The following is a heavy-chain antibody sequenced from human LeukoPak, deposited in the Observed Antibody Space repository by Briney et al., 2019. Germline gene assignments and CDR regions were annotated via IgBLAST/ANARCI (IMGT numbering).Heavy chain of an antibody. V-gene: IGHV1-18*03. J-gene: IGHJ4*02. D-gene: IGHD5-12*01. CDR1: GYTFTSYG. Sequence: ASVKVSCKASGYTFTSYGISWVRQAPGQGLEWMGWISAYNGNTNYAQKLQGRVTITRDTSASTAYMELSSLRSEDMAVYYCARGSLYSGYDSYYWGQGTLVTVSS. CDR2: ISAYNGNT. CDR3: ARGSLYSGYDSYY.